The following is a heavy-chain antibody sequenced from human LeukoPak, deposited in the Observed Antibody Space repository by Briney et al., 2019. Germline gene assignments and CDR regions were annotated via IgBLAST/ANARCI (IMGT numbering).Heavy chain of an antibody. J-gene: IGHJ4*02. CDR1: GFTFDDYG. CDR2: INWNGGST. CDR3: ARVGEYYYDSSGYYPGY. V-gene: IGHV3-20*04. D-gene: IGHD3-22*01. Sequence: AGGSLRLSCAASGFTFDDYGMSWVRQAPGKGLEWVSGINWNGGSTGYADSVKGRFTISRDNAENSLYLQMNSLRAEDTALYYCARVGEYYYDSSGYYPGYWGQGTLVTVSS.